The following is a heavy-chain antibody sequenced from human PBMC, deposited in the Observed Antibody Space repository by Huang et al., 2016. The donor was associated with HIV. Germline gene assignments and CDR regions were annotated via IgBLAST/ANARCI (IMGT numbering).Heavy chain of an antibody. CDR1: GLSVSRNY. CDR2: MYSGGRT. CDR3: ARVAYSGYDLPFDF. V-gene: IGHV3-53*01. J-gene: IGHJ4*02. Sequence: EVQLVESGGGLIQPGGSLRLSCAASGLSVSRNYMSWVRQVPGKGLEWVWVMYSGGRTYDADSVKGRFTSSRDRFKNTLYLQMNGLRVEDTAVYYCARVAYSGYDLPFDFWGQGTLVTVSS. D-gene: IGHD3-22*01.